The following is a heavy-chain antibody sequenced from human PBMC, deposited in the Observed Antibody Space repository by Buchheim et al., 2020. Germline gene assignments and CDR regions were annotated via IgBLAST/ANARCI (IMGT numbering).Heavy chain of an antibody. CDR3: AKLEIGMEWELLDPVDY. CDR2: ISGSGGST. J-gene: IGHJ4*02. V-gene: IGHV3-23*01. D-gene: IGHD1-26*01. CDR1: GFTFSSYA. Sequence: EVQLLESGGGLVQPGGSLRLSCAASGFTFSSYAMSWVRQAPGKGLEWVSAISGSGGSTYYADSVQGRFTISRDNSQHPLYLPMNSLRAEDTAVYYCAKLEIGMEWELLDPVDYWGQGTL.